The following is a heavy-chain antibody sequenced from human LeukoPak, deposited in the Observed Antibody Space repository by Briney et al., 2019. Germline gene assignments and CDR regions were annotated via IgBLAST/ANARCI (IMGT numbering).Heavy chain of an antibody. J-gene: IGHJ3*02. CDR1: GFTFTSYE. CDR3: AKSEEDAWSDAFDI. V-gene: IGHV3-48*03. D-gene: IGHD2-15*01. CDR2: ITISGSTI. Sequence: PGGSLRLSCAASGFTFTSYEMNWVRQAPGKGLEWVSYITISGSTIYYADSVKGRFTISRENSKNTLSLQMNSLRTEDTAMYYCAKSEEDAWSDAFDIWGQGTMVTVSS.